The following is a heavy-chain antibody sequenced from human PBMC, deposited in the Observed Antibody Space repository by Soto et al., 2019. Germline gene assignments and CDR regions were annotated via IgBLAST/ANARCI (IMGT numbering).Heavy chain of an antibody. D-gene: IGHD3-10*01. CDR1: GGTFSSYA. J-gene: IGHJ4*02. CDR2: IIPIFGTA. V-gene: IGHV1-69*01. CDR3: ARATGRTMVRELPPFDY. Sequence: QVQLVQSGAEVKKPGSSVKVSCKASGGTFSSYAISWVRQAPGQGLEWMGGIIPIFGTANYAQKFQGRVTISADESTSTAYMELSSLRSADTAVYYCARATGRTMVRELPPFDYWGQGTLVTVSS.